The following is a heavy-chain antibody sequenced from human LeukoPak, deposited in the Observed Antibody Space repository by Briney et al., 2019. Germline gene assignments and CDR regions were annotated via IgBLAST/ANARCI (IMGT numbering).Heavy chain of an antibody. CDR2: ISSSGSTI. D-gene: IGHD3-10*02. CDR3: AELGITMIGGV. Sequence: GGALRLSCAASGFTFRSYEMNWVPQAPAKGLAWVSYISSSGSTIYYADSVKGRFTNSRDNAKNSLYLQKNSLRAEDTAVYYCAELGITMIGGVWGKGTTVTISS. CDR1: GFTFRSYE. J-gene: IGHJ6*03. V-gene: IGHV3-48*03.